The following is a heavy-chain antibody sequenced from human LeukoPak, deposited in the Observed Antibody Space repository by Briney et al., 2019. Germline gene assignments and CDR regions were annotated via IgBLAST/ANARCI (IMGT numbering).Heavy chain of an antibody. CDR1: GFTFDDYA. CDR3: AKDVAAAGQHFDY. D-gene: IGHD6-13*01. J-gene: IGHJ4*02. CDR2: ISWNSGSI. V-gene: IGHV3-9*01. Sequence: GGSLRLSCAASGFTFDDYAMHWVRQVPGKGLEWVSGISWNSGSIGYADSVKGRFTISRDNAKNSLYLQMNSLRAEDTALYYCAKDVAAAGQHFDYWGQGTLVTVSS.